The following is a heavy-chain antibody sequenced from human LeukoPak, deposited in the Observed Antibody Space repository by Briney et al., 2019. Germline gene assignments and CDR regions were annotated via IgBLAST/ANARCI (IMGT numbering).Heavy chain of an antibody. CDR1: VGTFSSYA. J-gene: IGHJ3*02. Sequence: GASVKVSCKASVGTFSSYAISWVRQDPGQGLEWMGRMSYNSGGTNYAQNFQGRITMTRDTSISTAYMEMITLRSDDTAVYYCTTSTGYSTTWGAFDIWGQGTMVTVSS. D-gene: IGHD6-13*01. V-gene: IGHV1-2*02. CDR2: MSYNSGGT. CDR3: TTSTGYSTTWGAFDI.